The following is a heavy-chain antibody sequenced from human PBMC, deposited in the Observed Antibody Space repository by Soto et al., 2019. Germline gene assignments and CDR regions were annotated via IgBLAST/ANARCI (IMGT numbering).Heavy chain of an antibody. CDR1: GDSVSSNTAA. CDR3: ASISHDSSPS. CDR2: TYYRSKWYN. Sequence: SQTLSLTCAISGDSVSSNTAAWNWIRQSPSRGLEWLGRTYYRSKWYNDYAVSVKSRMTIIPDTSKNQFSLHLNSLTPEDTAVYYCASISHDSSPSWGQGTMVTVSS. V-gene: IGHV6-1*01. D-gene: IGHD3-22*01. J-gene: IGHJ3*01.